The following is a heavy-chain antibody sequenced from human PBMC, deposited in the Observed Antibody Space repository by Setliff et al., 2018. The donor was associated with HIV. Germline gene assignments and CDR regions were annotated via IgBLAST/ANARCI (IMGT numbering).Heavy chain of an antibody. CDR1: GFAFGSFA. Sequence: GGSLRLSCAVSGFAFGSFAMSWIRQAPGKALEWVSSITDDGRSTFYAGSVRGRFTVSRENSRNTLSLQMNSLRGEDTAFYYCARGGLSSGWGVSWGQGTLVTVSS. CDR2: ITDDGRST. J-gene: IGHJ5*02. V-gene: IGHV3-23*01. D-gene: IGHD6-19*01. CDR3: ARGGLSSGWGVS.